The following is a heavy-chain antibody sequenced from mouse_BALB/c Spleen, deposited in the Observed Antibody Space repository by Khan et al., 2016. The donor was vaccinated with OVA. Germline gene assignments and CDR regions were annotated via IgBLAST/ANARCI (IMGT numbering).Heavy chain of an antibody. CDR1: GFTFSRYA. V-gene: IGHV5-6-5*01. CDR2: ISSGVDT. D-gene: IGHD1-1*01. J-gene: IGHJ2*01. CDR3: ARGYDFDY. Sequence: EVELVESGGGLVKPGGSLKLSYAASGFTFSRYAMSWVRQTPEKRLEWVASISSGVDTYYPDSVKGRFTISRDNARNILYLQMSSLRSEDTAMYYCARGYDFDYWGQGTTLTVSS.